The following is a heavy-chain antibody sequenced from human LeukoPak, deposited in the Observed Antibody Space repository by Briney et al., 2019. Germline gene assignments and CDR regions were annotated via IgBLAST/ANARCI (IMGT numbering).Heavy chain of an antibody. CDR3: ARDSGYNAFDY. CDR2: INQDGSAK. CDR1: GFFFSNSW. J-gene: IGHJ4*02. D-gene: IGHD5-12*01. V-gene: IGHV3-7*05. Sequence: NPGGSLRLSCADSGFFFSNSWMAWVRQAPGRGLEWLANINQDGSAKTCVDSVKGRFTISRDNAKNSLYLQMNSLRAEDTAMYYCARDSGYNAFDYWGQGTLVTVSS.